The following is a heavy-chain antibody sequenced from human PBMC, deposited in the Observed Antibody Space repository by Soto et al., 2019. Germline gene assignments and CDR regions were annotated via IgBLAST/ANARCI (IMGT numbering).Heavy chain of an antibody. D-gene: IGHD6-19*01. CDR3: ARLGSSGWYQGSYFDY. V-gene: IGHV4-39*01. CDR1: GGSITINNHY. J-gene: IGHJ4*02. CDR2: ILYSGSI. Sequence: QLQLQESGPGLVKPSETLSLTCTVSGGSITINNHYWGWIRQSPGKGLEWIGSILYSGSINYNPSLKSRVTISVETSKNQCSLKMSSVTAADTAVYYCARLGSSGWYQGSYFDYWGQGTLVTVSS.